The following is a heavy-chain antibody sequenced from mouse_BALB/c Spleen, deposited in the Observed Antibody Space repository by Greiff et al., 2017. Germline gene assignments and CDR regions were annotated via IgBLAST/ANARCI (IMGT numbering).Heavy chain of an antibody. CDR3: ARAGGNYFYAMDD. Sequence: EVKLVESGGGLVQPGGSRKLSCAASGFTFSDYGMAWVRQAPGKGPEWVAFISNLAYSIYYADTVTGRFTISRENAKNTLYLELSSLRSEDTAMYYCARAGGNYFYAMDDWGQGTSVTVSS. V-gene: IGHV5-15*02. D-gene: IGHD2-1*01. CDR1: GFTFSDYG. CDR2: ISNLAYSI. J-gene: IGHJ4*01.